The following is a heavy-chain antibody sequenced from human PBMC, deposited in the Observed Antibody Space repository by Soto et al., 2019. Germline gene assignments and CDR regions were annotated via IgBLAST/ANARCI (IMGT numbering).Heavy chain of an antibody. D-gene: IGHD3-3*01. CDR2: ISGSGANT. CDR1: GFTFSNCA. Sequence: EVQLLESGGDLVQPGGSLRLSCATSGFTFSNCAMSWVRHTPGKGLEWVSGISGSGANTYNAESVKGRFTISRDNSMNTMNLQMNSLREDDTAVYYCAKDRENRGDNFWSGFEKWGQGTLVIVSS. J-gene: IGHJ4*02. V-gene: IGHV3-23*01. CDR3: AKDRENRGDNFWSGFEK.